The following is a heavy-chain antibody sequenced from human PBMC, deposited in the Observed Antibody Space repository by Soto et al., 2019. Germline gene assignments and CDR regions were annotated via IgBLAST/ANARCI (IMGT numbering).Heavy chain of an antibody. CDR1: GFTFSDYY. Sequence: PGGFLRLSCAASGFTFSDYYMSWIRQAPGKGLEWVSYISSSSSYTNYADSVKGRFTISRDNAKNSLYLQMNSLRAEDTAVYYCARWYSGSYLLVLDAFDIWGQGTMVTVSS. V-gene: IGHV3-11*06. CDR2: ISSSSSYT. D-gene: IGHD1-26*01. J-gene: IGHJ3*02. CDR3: ARWYSGSYLLVLDAFDI.